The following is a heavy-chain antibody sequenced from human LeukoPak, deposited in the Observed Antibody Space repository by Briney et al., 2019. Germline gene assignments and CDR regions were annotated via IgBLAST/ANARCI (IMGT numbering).Heavy chain of an antibody. CDR3: ARGTALYYYDSSGYGDLNYYFDY. J-gene: IGHJ4*02. CDR2: INPNSGGT. V-gene: IGHV1-2*06. D-gene: IGHD3-22*01. Sequence: ASVKVSCKASGYTFTGYYMHWVRQAPGQGLEWMGRINPNSGGTNYAQKFQGRDTMTRDTSISTAYMELSRLRSDDTAVYYCARGTALYYYDSSGYGDLNYYFDYWGQGTLVTVSS. CDR1: GYTFTGYY.